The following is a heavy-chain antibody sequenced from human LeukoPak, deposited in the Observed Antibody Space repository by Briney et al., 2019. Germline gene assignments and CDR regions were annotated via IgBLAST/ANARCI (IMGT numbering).Heavy chain of an antibody. Sequence: TGGSLRLSCAASGFTFSDAWMSCVRQAPGKGLEWVGRIKSKADGATIDYAAPVKGRFTISRDISENTLYLQMSRLKIEDTAVYYCMSDVLWDPPDYWGQGTLVTVSS. CDR1: GFTFSDAW. D-gene: IGHD2-8*01. CDR3: MSDVLWDPPDY. J-gene: IGHJ4*02. CDR2: IKSKADGATI. V-gene: IGHV3-15*01.